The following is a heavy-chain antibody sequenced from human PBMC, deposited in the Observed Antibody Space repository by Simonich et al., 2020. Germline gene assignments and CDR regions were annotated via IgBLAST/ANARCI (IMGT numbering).Heavy chain of an antibody. CDR2: CNPNSGGT. D-gene: IGHD6-13*01. CDR3: ARSHIAAAGTGYFQH. Sequence: QVQLVQSGAEVKKPGASVKVSCKASGYTFTGYYMHWVRQAPGQGLEWMGWCNPNSGGTNYTQKFQGRGTMTRDTSISTAYMELSRLRSDDTAVYYCARSHIAAAGTGYFQHWGQGTLVTVSS. V-gene: IGHV1-2*02. J-gene: IGHJ1*01. CDR1: GYTFTGYY.